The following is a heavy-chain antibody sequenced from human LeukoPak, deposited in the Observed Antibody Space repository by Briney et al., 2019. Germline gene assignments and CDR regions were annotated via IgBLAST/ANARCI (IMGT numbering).Heavy chain of an antibody. V-gene: IGHV4-30-4*01. CDR1: GGSVSSGDYF. CDR2: IYYTGTT. J-gene: IGHJ4*02. CDR3: ARQYYGSEDN. D-gene: IGHD3-10*01. Sequence: SETLSLTCTVSGGSVSSGDYFWRWICQPPGKGLELIAYIYYTGTTYYNPSLKSPVTISVDTSKNQFSLKLNSVTAADTAVYYCARQYYGSEDNWGQGTLVTVSS.